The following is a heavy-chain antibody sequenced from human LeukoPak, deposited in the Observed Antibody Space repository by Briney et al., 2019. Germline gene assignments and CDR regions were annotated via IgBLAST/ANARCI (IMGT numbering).Heavy chain of an antibody. J-gene: IGHJ5*02. CDR3: ARGTGARGNWFDP. V-gene: IGHV4-39*07. Sequence: SETLSLTCTVSGGSISSSPFSWGWIRQPPGKGLEWIGSIYYSGSTYYNPSLKSRVTISVDTSKNQFSLKLSSVTAADTAVYYCARGTGARGNWFDPWGQGTLVTVSS. CDR1: GGSISSSPFS. CDR2: IYYSGST. D-gene: IGHD1-26*01.